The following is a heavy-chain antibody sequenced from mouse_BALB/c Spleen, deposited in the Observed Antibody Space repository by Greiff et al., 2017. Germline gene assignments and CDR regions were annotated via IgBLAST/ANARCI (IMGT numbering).Heavy chain of an antibody. D-gene: IGHD2-12*01. CDR1: GFTFSDYY. Sequence: DVHLVESGGGLVKPGGSLKLSCAASGFTFSDYYMYWVRQTPEKRLEWVATISDGGSYTYYPDSVKGRFTISRDNAKNNLYLQMSSLKSEDTAMYYCARDYAWFAYWGQGTLVTVSA. CDR3: ARDYAWFAY. CDR2: ISDGGSYT. V-gene: IGHV5-4*02. J-gene: IGHJ3*01.